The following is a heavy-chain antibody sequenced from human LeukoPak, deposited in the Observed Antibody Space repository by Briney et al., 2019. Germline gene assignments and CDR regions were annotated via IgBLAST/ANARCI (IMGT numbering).Heavy chain of an antibody. Sequence: SETLSLTCTVSGGSISSYYWSWIRQPAGKGLEWIGHIYSSGSTNYNPSLKSRVTMSVDTSKNQFSLKLTSVTAADTAVYYRARGLRNTALTYFDYWGQGTLVTVSS. CDR3: ARGLRNTALTYFDY. CDR2: IYSSGST. V-gene: IGHV4-4*07. J-gene: IGHJ4*02. D-gene: IGHD5-18*01. CDR1: GGSISSYY.